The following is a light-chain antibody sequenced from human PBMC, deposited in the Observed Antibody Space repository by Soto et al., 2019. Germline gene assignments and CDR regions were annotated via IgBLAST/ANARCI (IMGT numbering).Light chain of an antibody. CDR1: QSVSSY. CDR3: QRYGSSTLIT. Sequence: IAFTQFPSTPSLSPGERATLSCRASQSVSSYLAWYQQKPGQATRLLIYDASNRATGIPARFSGSGSGTDFTLTISRLEPEDFAVYFCQRYGSSTLITFGQGTRLEIK. J-gene: IGKJ5*01. CDR2: DAS. V-gene: IGKV3-20*01.